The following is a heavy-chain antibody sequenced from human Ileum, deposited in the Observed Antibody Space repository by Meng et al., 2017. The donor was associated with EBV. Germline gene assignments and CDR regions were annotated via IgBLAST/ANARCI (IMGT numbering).Heavy chain of an antibody. V-gene: IGHV2-5*02. Sequence: QITLKESGPTLVKPTXTLTLTCPFSGFSLSTSGVGVGWIRQHPGKDLECLAIIYGDDEKRYSPSLESRLTVTKDTSKNQVVLTMTNMVPVDTATYYCARAAARPSDWFDPWGQGTLVTVSS. CDR1: GFSLSTSGVG. J-gene: IGHJ5*02. CDR2: IYGDDEK. CDR3: ARAAARPSDWFDP. D-gene: IGHD6-6*01.